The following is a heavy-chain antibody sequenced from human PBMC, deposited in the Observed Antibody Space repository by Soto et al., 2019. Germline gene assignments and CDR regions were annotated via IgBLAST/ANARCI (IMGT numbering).Heavy chain of an antibody. Sequence: EVQLVESGGGLVKPGGSLRLSCAASGFTFSSYSMNWVRQAPGKGLEWVSSISSSSSYIYYADSVKGRFTISRDNAKNSLYLQMNSLRAEDTAVYYCARDQRGYCSGGSCYRWGQGTLVTVSS. CDR1: GFTFSSYS. V-gene: IGHV3-21*01. CDR2: ISSSSSYI. J-gene: IGHJ5*02. D-gene: IGHD2-15*01. CDR3: ARDQRGYCSGGSCYR.